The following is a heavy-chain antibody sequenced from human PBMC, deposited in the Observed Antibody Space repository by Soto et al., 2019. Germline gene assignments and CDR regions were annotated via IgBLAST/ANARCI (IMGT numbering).Heavy chain of an antibody. D-gene: IGHD6-19*01. CDR3: AREEGISDWHAFDY. J-gene: IGHJ4*02. Sequence: ASVKVSCKASGYTFTDYGISWVRQAPGQGLEWMGWISTYDGNTIYAQKIQGRVTMTTDTSTSTAYVELRSLRSDDTAVYYCAREEGISDWHAFDYWGQGTLVTVSS. CDR2: ISTYDGNT. CDR1: GYTFTDYG. V-gene: IGHV1-18*04.